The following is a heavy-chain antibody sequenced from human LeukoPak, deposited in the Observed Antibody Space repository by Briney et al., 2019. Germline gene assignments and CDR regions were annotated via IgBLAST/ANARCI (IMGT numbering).Heavy chain of an antibody. D-gene: IGHD2-15*01. J-gene: IGHJ6*03. CDR1: GFTFDDYA. CDR3: AKNGDRGAYCTGGTCYPYFYYYMDV. CDR2: ISWDGGST. V-gene: IGHV3-43D*03. Sequence: PGGSLRLSCAASGFTFDDYAMHWVRQAPGKGLEWVSLISWDGGSTYYADSVKGRFTISRDNSKNSLYLQMNSLRAEDTAIYYCAKNGDRGAYCTGGTCYPYFYYYMDVWGKGTTVTI.